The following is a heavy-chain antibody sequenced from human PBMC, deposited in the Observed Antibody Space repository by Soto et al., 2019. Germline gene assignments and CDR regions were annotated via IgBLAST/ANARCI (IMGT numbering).Heavy chain of an antibody. CDR3: ARAEAAMVKTFDY. V-gene: IGHV4-34*01. CDR1: GGSFSGYY. D-gene: IGHD5-18*01. CDR2: INHSGST. Sequence: QVQLQQWGAGLLKPSETLSLTCAVYGGSFSGYYWSWIRQPPGKGLEWIGEINHSGSTNYNPSLKGRVTISVDTSKNPFSLKLSSVTAADTAVYYCARAEAAMVKTFDYWGQGTLVTVSS. J-gene: IGHJ4*02.